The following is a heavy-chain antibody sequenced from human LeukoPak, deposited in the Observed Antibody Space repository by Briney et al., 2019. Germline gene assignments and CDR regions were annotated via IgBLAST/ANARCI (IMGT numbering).Heavy chain of an antibody. J-gene: IGHJ4*02. CDR1: GFTFDDYG. Sequence: GWSLRLSCAASGFTFDDYGMSWVRQAPGKGLDWVSGMNWNGGSTGYADSVKGRFTISRDNAKSSLYLQMNSLRAEDTALYYCAREGSHYYDSSGSTDVWGQGTLVTVSS. D-gene: IGHD3-22*01. CDR3: AREGSHYYDSSGSTDV. V-gene: IGHV3-20*04. CDR2: MNWNGGST.